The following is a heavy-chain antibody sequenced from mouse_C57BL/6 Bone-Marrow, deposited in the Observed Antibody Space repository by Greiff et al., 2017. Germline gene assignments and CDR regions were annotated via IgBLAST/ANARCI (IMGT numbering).Heavy chain of an antibody. V-gene: IGHV5-6*02. D-gene: IGHD2-4*01. Sequence: DVMLVESGGDLVKPGGSLKLSCAASGFTFSSYGMSWVRQTPDKRLEWVATISSGGSYTYYPDSVKGRFTISRDNAKNPLYLQMSSLKSEDTAMYYCARYYDYDSWFAYWGQGTRVTVSA. CDR1: GFTFSSYG. CDR2: ISSGGSYT. J-gene: IGHJ3*01. CDR3: ARYYDYDSWFAY.